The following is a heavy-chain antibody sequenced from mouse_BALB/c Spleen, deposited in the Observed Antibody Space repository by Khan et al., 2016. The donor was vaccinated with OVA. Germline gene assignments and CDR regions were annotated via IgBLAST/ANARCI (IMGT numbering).Heavy chain of an antibody. V-gene: IGHV1-7*01. CDR3: VINGSSTAWFTY. D-gene: IGHD1-1*01. CDR2: INPSTDYT. CDR1: GYTFTSYW. Sequence: QVQLQQSGAELAKPGASVKMSCKASGYTFTSYWMHWVKQRPGQGLEWIGYINPSTDYTEYNQKFKDKATLTADKSSSTAYMQLTSLTSEDSAIYCCVINGSSTAWFTYWGQGTLVTVSA. J-gene: IGHJ3*01.